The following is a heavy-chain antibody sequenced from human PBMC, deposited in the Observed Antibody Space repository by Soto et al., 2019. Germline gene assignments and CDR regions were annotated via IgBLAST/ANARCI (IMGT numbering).Heavy chain of an antibody. J-gene: IGHJ6*02. CDR3: AGTPATKNYYYYGMDV. V-gene: IGHV1-69*01. CDR1: GGTFSSYA. CDR2: IIPIFGTA. Sequence: QVQLVQSGAEVKKPGSSVKVSCKASGGTFSSYAISWVRQAPGQGLEWMGGIIPIFGTANYAQKFQGRVTITADESTSKAYMELSSLRSEETAVYYCAGTPATKNYYYYGMDVWGQGTTVTVSS.